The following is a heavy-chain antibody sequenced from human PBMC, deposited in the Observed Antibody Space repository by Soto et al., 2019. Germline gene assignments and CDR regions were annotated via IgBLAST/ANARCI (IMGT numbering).Heavy chain of an antibody. J-gene: IGHJ4*02. Sequence: QVQLVQSGAEVKKPGSSVKVSCKASGGTFSSYTISWVRQAPGQGLEWMGRIIPILGIANYAQKFQGRVTITADKSTSTAYMELSSLRSGDTAVYYCATYSSGWYVGLVDYWGQGTLVTVSS. CDR3: ATYSSGWYVGLVDY. D-gene: IGHD6-19*01. V-gene: IGHV1-69*02. CDR2: IIPILGIA. CDR1: GGTFSSYT.